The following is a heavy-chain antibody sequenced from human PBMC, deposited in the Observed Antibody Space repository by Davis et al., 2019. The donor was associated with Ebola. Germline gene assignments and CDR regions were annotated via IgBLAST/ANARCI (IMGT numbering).Heavy chain of an antibody. CDR1: GNSFSSHW. J-gene: IGHJ3*02. Sequence: SLNTSCKHSGNSFSSHWTGWVRQIPGKGLEWMGIIYTGDTDTRYSPSFRGQVTISADKSIKTAFLQWSSLKASDTALYYCASLRRTITGMDDDFDIWGQGTMVTVSS. CDR2: IYTGDTDT. CDR3: ASLRRTITGMDDDFDI. D-gene: IGHD2-8*02. V-gene: IGHV5-51*01.